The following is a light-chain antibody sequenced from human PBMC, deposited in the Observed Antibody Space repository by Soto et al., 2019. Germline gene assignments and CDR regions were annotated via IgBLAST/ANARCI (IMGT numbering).Light chain of an antibody. V-gene: IGKV3-15*01. Sequence: EIVMTQSPATLSVSPGERATLSCRASQSVSNNLAWYQQKPGQTPKLLIYVASTRATGIPARFSGSGSGTEFTLTISSLQSEDFAVYYCQQYNVWPLTFGGGTKVEIK. J-gene: IGKJ4*01. CDR2: VAS. CDR1: QSVSNN. CDR3: QQYNVWPLT.